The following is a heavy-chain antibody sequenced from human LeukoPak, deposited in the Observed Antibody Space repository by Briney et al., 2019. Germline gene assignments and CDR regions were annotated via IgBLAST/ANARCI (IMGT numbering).Heavy chain of an antibody. Sequence: SETLSLTCTVSGGSVSSGSYYWSWIRQPPGKGLEWIGYIYYSGSTNYNPSLKSRVTISVDTSKNQFSLKLSSVTAADTAVYYCARVIPWLDPWGQGTLVTVSS. D-gene: IGHD2-21*01. CDR2: IYYSGST. CDR1: GGSVSSGSYY. J-gene: IGHJ5*02. CDR3: ARVIPWLDP. V-gene: IGHV4-61*01.